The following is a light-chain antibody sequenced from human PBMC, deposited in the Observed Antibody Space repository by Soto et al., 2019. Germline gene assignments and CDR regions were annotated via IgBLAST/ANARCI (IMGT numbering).Light chain of an antibody. V-gene: IGLV3-1*01. Sequence: SYELTQPPSVSVSPGQTASITCSGDKLGDNYACWYQQKPGQSPVLVIYQVSKRPSGIPERFSGSNSGNTATLTISGTQAMDEADYYCQVWDSSTVVFGGGTKLTVL. CDR3: QVWDSSTVV. CDR2: QVS. CDR1: KLGDNY. J-gene: IGLJ2*01.